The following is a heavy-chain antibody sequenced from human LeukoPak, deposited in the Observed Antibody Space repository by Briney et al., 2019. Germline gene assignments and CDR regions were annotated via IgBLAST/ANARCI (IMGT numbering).Heavy chain of an antibody. J-gene: IGHJ4*02. Sequence: SETLSLTCTVSGGSTSSSSYYWGWIRQPPGKGLEWIGSIYYSGSTYYNPSLKSRVTISVDTSKNQFSLKLSSVTAADTAVYYCARDSEVDTGMAHFDYWGQGTLVTVSS. CDR3: ARDSEVDTGMAHFDY. CDR2: IYYSGST. CDR1: GGSTSSSSYY. D-gene: IGHD5-18*01. V-gene: IGHV4-39*02.